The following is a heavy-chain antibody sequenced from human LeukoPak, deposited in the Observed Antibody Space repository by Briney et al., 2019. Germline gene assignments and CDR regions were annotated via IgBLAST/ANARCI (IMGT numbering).Heavy chain of an antibody. CDR1: GYTFTSYG. CDR2: INAYNGNT. CDR3: AREKDDFWSPNGSAFDI. V-gene: IGHV1-18*01. J-gene: IGHJ3*02. D-gene: IGHD3-3*01. Sequence: ASVKVSCKASGYTFTSYGISWVRQAPGQGLEWMGWINAYNGNTNYAQKLQGRVTMTTDTSTSTAYMELRSLRSDDTAVYYCAREKDDFWSPNGSAFDIWGQGTMVTVSS.